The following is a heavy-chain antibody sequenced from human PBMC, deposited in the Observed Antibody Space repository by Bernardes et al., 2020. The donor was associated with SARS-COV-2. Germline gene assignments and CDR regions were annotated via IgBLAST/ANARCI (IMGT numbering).Heavy chain of an antibody. Sequence: SETLSLTCSVSGGYMTSFYWSWVRQAPGKGLEWIGYIHDLGSTYYNPSLRSRVTISVAPSKMQSSLNLRSVTAADTAIYYCARMRGEGYNFPLDYWARGPWSPSPQ. V-gene: IGHV4-59*01. CDR3: ARMRGEGYNFPLDY. CDR1: GGYMTSFY. CDR2: IHDLGST. D-gene: IGHD5-12*01. J-gene: IGHJ4*02.